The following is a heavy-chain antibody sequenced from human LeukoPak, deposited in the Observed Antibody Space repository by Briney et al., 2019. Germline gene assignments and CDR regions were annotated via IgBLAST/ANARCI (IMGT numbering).Heavy chain of an antibody. CDR1: GDSISSYY. CDR3: ARGPYSYDSSGAFDI. D-gene: IGHD3-22*01. V-gene: IGHV4-4*07. J-gene: IGHJ3*02. Sequence: SETLSLTCTVSGDSISSYYWSWIRQPAGKGLEWIGRISSSGSTNYNPSLKSRVTISVDTSKNQFSLKLSSVTAADTAVYFCARGPYSYDSSGAFDIWGQGTMVTVSS. CDR2: ISSSGST.